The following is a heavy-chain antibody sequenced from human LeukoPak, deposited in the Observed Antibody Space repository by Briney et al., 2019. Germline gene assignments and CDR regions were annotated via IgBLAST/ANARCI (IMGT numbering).Heavy chain of an antibody. Sequence: GGSLRLSCAASGFTFDDFAMHWVRQPPGKGLEWVSLISGDGGSTYYADSVKGRFTIPRDNSKNSLYLQMNSLRAEDTALYYCARDDYFDYWGQGTLVTVSS. CDR1: GFTFDDFA. CDR3: ARDDYFDY. J-gene: IGHJ4*02. CDR2: ISGDGGST. V-gene: IGHV3-43*02.